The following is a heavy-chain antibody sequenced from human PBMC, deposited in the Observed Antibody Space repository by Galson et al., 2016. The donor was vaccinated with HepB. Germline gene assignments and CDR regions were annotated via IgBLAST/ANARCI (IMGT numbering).Heavy chain of an antibody. CDR1: GFTFSSYS. V-gene: IGHV3-30-3*01. J-gene: IGHJ6*04. CDR2: ISYDGSNK. CDR3: ATVGQQLVGTHYDNYGMDV. D-gene: IGHD6-13*01. Sequence: SLRLSCAASGFTFSSYSMHWVRQAPGKGLEWVAVISYDGSNKYFADSVKGRFTISRDNSKNTLYLQMNSLRAEDTAVYYWATVGQQLVGTHYDNYGMDVWGKGTPVTVSS.